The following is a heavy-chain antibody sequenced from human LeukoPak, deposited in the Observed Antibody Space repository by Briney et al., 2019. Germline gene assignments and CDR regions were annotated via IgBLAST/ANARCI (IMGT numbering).Heavy chain of an antibody. V-gene: IGHV3-21*01. D-gene: IGHD3-3*01. CDR1: GFTFSSYS. J-gene: IGHJ4*02. Sequence: GGSLRLSCAASGFTFSSYSMNWVRQAPGKGLEWVSSISSSSSYIYYADSVKGRFTISRDNAKNSLYLQMNSLRAEDTAVYYCARDILEWLALDYWGQGTLVTVSS. CDR2: ISSSSSYI. CDR3: ARDILEWLALDY.